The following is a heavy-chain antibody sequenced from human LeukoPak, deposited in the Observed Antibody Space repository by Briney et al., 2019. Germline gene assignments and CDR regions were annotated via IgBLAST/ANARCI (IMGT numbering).Heavy chain of an antibody. Sequence: GGSLRLSCAASGFTFSSYWMNWVRQAPGKGLEWLANIRQDGNEKHYVDSVKGRFTMSRDNAKNSLYLQMNSLRAEDTAVYYCVRDVSGSSYGDYWGQGTLVTVSS. D-gene: IGHD5-18*01. J-gene: IGHJ4*02. CDR1: GFTFSSYW. CDR2: IRQDGNEK. CDR3: VRDVSGSSYGDY. V-gene: IGHV3-7*01.